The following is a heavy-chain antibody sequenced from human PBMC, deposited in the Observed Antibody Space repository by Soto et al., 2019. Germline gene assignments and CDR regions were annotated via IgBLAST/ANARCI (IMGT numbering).Heavy chain of an antibody. D-gene: IGHD5-18*01. J-gene: IGHJ4*02. CDR3: ARVGGYSYGFSYDY. Sequence: PSVKVSCKASGYTLTGYYMHWVRQAPGQGLEWMGWINPNSGGTNYAQKFQGWVTMTRDTSISTAYMELRRLRSDDTAVYYCARVGGYSYGFSYDYWGQGTLVTVSS. V-gene: IGHV1-2*04. CDR1: GYTLTGYY. CDR2: INPNSGGT.